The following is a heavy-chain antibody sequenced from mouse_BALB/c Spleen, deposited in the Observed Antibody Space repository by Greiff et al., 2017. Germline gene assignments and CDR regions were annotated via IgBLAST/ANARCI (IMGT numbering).Heavy chain of an antibody. CDR1: GYSFTGYY. D-gene: IGHD1-1*01. CDR2: INPYNGAT. V-gene: IGHV1-31*01. Sequence: VQLQQSGPELVKPGASVKISCKASGYSFTGYYMHWVKQSHVKSLEWIGRINPYNGATSYNQNFKDKASLTVDKSSSTAYMELHSLTSEDSAVYYCAKIYYGSSYLDYWGQGTTLTVSS. CDR3: AKIYYGSSYLDY. J-gene: IGHJ2*01.